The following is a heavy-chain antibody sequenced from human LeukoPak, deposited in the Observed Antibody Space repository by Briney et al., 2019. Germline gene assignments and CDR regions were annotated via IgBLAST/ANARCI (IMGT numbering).Heavy chain of an antibody. V-gene: IGHV1-69*01. Sequence: SVKVSCKXSGGTFSSYAISWVRQAPGQGLEWMGGIIPIFGTANYTQKFQGRVTITADESTSTAYMELSSLRSEDTAVYYCARGPKGPSIAAAGYFDYWGQGTLVTVSS. CDR1: GGTFSSYA. CDR2: IIPIFGTA. D-gene: IGHD6-13*01. CDR3: ARGPKGPSIAAAGYFDY. J-gene: IGHJ4*02.